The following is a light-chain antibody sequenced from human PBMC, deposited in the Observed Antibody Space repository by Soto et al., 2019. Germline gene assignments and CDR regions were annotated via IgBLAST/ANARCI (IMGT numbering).Light chain of an antibody. J-gene: IGKJ2*01. CDR1: QSIGSN. CDR3: QQYNNWPYT. V-gene: IGKV3-15*01. CDR2: GAS. Sequence: EVMMTQSPATLSVSPGERATLSCRASQSIGSNLAWYQLKPGQAPRLLIYGASARTTGVPARFTGSGSGTGFTLTISSLQSEDFAIYYCQQYNNWPYTFGQGTKLEIK.